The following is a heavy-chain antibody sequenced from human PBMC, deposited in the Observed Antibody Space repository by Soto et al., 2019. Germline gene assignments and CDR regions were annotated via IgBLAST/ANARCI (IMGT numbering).Heavy chain of an antibody. Sequence: AGGSLRLSCAASGFTFSSYSMNWVRQAPGKGLEWVSSISSSSSYIYYADSVKGRFTISRDNAKNSLYLQMNSLRAEDTAVYYCARAPRITIFGVVVGAFDIWGQGTMVTVSS. J-gene: IGHJ3*02. V-gene: IGHV3-21*01. CDR3: ARAPRITIFGVVVGAFDI. CDR1: GFTFSSYS. D-gene: IGHD3-3*01. CDR2: ISSSSSYI.